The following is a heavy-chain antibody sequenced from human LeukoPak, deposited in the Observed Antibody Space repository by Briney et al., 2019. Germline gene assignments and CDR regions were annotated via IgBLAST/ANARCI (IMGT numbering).Heavy chain of an antibody. CDR1: GFTFDDYG. J-gene: IGHJ3*02. Sequence: GSLRLSCAASGFTFDDYGMSWVRQAPGKGLEWVSGINWNGGSTGYADSVKGRFTISRDNAKSSLYLQMNSLRAEDTALYYCAREAYYYDSSGYYDAFDIWGQGTMVTVSS. V-gene: IGHV3-20*04. D-gene: IGHD3-22*01. CDR2: INWNGGST. CDR3: AREAYYYDSSGYYDAFDI.